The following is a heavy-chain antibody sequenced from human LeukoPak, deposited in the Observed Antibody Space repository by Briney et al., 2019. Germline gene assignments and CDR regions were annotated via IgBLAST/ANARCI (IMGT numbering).Heavy chain of an antibody. D-gene: IGHD3-22*01. Sequence: SVKVSCKASGGTFSSYAISWVRQAPGQGLEWMGRTIPIFGIANYAQKFQGRVTITADKSTSTAYMELSSLRSEDTAVYYCARDRGYDSSGYYYSPLDYWGQGTLVTVSS. V-gene: IGHV1-69*04. CDR2: TIPIFGIA. CDR3: ARDRGYDSSGYYYSPLDY. CDR1: GGTFSSYA. J-gene: IGHJ4*02.